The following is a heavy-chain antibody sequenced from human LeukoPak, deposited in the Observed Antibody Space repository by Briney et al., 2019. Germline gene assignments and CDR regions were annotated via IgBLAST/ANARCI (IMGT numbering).Heavy chain of an antibody. Sequence: SETLSLTCNVSGGSISIYYWSWVRQPPGKGLEWIGYIYNSGSTNYNPSLKSRVTISVDTSKNQFSLNLDSVTAADTAVYYCVRDRELNYWGQGTLVTVSS. CDR1: GGSISIYY. J-gene: IGHJ4*02. CDR2: IYNSGST. D-gene: IGHD3-10*01. CDR3: VRDRELNY. V-gene: IGHV4-59*01.